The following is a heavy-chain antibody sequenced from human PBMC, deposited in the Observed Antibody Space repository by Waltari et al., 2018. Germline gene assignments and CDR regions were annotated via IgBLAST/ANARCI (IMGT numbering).Heavy chain of an antibody. D-gene: IGHD1-1*01. CDR1: GFTFGDYA. Sequence: VQLVESGGGLVQPGRSLRLSCTASGFTFGDYAMSWFRQAPGKGLEWIGYIYYSGSTNYNPSLKSRVTISVDTSKNQFSLKLSSVTAADTAVYYCAREDVEHYFDYWGQGTLVTVSS. V-gene: IGHV4-59*01. J-gene: IGHJ4*02. CDR3: AREDVEHYFDY. CDR2: IYYSGST.